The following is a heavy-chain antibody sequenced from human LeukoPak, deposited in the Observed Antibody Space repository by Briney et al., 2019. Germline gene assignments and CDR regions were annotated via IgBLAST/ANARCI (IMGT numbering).Heavy chain of an antibody. Sequence: GGSLRLSCAASGFTYSTYWMSWVRQAPGKGLEWVANINQDGSEKYYVDSVRGRFTISRDNAKNSLYLQMNSLRGEDTAVYYCARDAPFDYWGQGTLVTVSS. CDR1: GFTYSTYW. CDR3: ARDAPFDY. J-gene: IGHJ4*02. V-gene: IGHV3-7*01. CDR2: INQDGSEK.